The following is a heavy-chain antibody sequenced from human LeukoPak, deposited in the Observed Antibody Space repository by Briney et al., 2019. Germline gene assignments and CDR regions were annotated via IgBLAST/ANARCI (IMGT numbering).Heavy chain of an antibody. CDR2: IYSGGSST. D-gene: IGHD4-23*01. V-gene: IGHV3-66*01. CDR1: GFSVSTNY. J-gene: IGHJ2*01. Sequence: GGSLRLSCAASGFSVSTNYMSWVRQAPGRGLEWVSVIYSGGSSTYYADAVKGRFTISRDNSKNTLYLQMNSLRAEDTAVYYCARDFYGGNSEVVSWHFDLWGRGTLVSVSS. CDR3: ARDFYGGNSEVVSWHFDL.